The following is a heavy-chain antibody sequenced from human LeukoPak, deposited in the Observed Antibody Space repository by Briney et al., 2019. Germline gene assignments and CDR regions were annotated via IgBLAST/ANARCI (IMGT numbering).Heavy chain of an antibody. J-gene: IGHJ4*02. CDR2: IWYDESKR. V-gene: IGHV3-30*02. CDR1: GFTFSNSG. Sequence: GGSPRLSCAASGFTFSNSGMQWARQAPGKGLEWVAIIWYDESKRYYADSVRGRFTISRDNSKNTLYLQMNSLRAEDTAVYYCAREADFGFDYWGQGTLVTVSS. CDR3: AREADFGFDY. D-gene: IGHD3/OR15-3a*01.